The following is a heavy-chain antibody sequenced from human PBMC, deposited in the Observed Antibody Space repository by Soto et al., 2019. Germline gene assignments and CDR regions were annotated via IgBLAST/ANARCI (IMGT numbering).Heavy chain of an antibody. D-gene: IGHD5-18*01. CDR2: IIPIFATA. J-gene: IGHJ6*02. CDR3: ARASYAPGDYHPYCGMDV. V-gene: IGHV1-69*12. Sequence: QVQLVQSAGEVKKPGSSVKVSCKASGGTFSSYAISWVRQAPGQGLECMGGIIPIFATANYAQKIQGRVTITAYESTCTAYMERRSLRSEDTAVYSCARASYAPGDYHPYCGMDVWGHGTTVTV. CDR1: GGTFSSYA.